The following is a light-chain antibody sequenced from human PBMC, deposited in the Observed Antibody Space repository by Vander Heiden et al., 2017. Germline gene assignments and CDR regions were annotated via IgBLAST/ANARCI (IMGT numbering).Light chain of an antibody. CDR3: QQYCSSPPT. CDR1: QSVSSSY. Sequence: EIVLTPSPGTLSLSPGERATLSCRASQSVSSSYLAWYQQKPGQAPRLLIYGASSRATGIPDRFSGSGSGTDFTLTISRLEPEDFAVYYCQQYCSSPPTFGGGAKVEIK. CDR2: GAS. J-gene: IGKJ4*01. V-gene: IGKV3-20*01.